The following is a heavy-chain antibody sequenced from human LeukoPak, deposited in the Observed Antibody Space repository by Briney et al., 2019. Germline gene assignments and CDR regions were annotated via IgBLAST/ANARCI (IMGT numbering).Heavy chain of an antibody. D-gene: IGHD3-3*01. Sequence: VASVKVSCKASGYTFTGYYMHWVRQAPGQGLEWMGWINPNSGGTNYAQKFQGRVTMTRDTSISTAYMELSRLRSDDTAVYYCARLGPGLLRLYYFDYWGQGTLVTVSS. V-gene: IGHV1-2*02. CDR1: GYTFTGYY. CDR3: ARLGPGLLRLYYFDY. J-gene: IGHJ4*02. CDR2: INPNSGGT.